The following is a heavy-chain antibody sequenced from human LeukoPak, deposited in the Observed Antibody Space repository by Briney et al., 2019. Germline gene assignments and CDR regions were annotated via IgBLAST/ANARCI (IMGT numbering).Heavy chain of an antibody. CDR3: ASYPGRSSSWYYHYYYYYMDV. V-gene: IGHV3-7*01. D-gene: IGHD6-13*01. CDR1: GFIFSSYW. CDR2: IKQDGSEK. Sequence: GGSLRLSCAASGFIFSSYWMNWVRQAPGKGLEWVANIKQDGSEKYYVDSVKGRFTISRDNAKNSLYLQMNSLRAEDTAVYYCASYPGRSSSWYYHYYYYYMDVWGKGTTVTVSS. J-gene: IGHJ6*03.